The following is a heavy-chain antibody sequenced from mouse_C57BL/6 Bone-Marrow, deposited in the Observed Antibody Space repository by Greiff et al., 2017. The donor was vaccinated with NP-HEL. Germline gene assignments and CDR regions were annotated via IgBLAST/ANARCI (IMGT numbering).Heavy chain of an antibody. D-gene: IGHD1-1*01. CDR2: IFPGSGST. CDR3: ARDLYYYGSSFYWYLDV. Sequence: QVQLQQSGPELVKPGASVKISCKASGYTFTDYYINWVKQRPGQGLEWIGWIFPGSGSTYYNEKFKGKATLTVDKSSSTAYMLLSSLTSEDSAVYFCARDLYYYGSSFYWYLDVWGTGTTVTVSS. J-gene: IGHJ1*03. V-gene: IGHV1-75*01. CDR1: GYTFTDYY.